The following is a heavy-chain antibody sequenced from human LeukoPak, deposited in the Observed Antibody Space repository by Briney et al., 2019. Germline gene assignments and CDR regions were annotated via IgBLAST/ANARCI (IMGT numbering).Heavy chain of an antibody. V-gene: IGHV3-30-3*01. Sequence: GGSLRLSCAASGFTFSSFAMHWVRQAPGKGLEWVAVISYDGSIKYYADSVKGRFTTSRDNSKNMLYLQMNSLSAEDTAVYYCARGPGYSSGWYVLSVDYWGQGTLVTVSS. CDR3: ARGPGYSSGWYVLSVDY. CDR1: GFTFSSFA. D-gene: IGHD6-19*01. CDR2: ISYDGSIK. J-gene: IGHJ4*02.